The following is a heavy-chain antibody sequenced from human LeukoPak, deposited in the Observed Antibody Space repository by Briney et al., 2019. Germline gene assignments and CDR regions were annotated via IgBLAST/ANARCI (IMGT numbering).Heavy chain of an antibody. CDR2: ISSNGGST. V-gene: IGHV3-64D*09. J-gene: IGHJ4*02. D-gene: IGHD6-6*01. Sequence: GGSLRLSCSASGFTFSSYAMHWVRQAPGKGLEYVSAISSNGGSTYYADSVKGRFTISRDNFKNTLYLQMSSLRAEDTAVYYCVKGDPIAARPSDYWGQGTLVTVSS. CDR1: GFTFSSYA. CDR3: VKGDPIAARPSDY.